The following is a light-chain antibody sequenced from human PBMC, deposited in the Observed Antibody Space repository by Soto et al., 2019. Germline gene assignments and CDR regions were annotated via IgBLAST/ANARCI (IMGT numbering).Light chain of an antibody. J-gene: IGKJ4*01. CDR2: DVS. CDR1: QSFSTG. Sequence: DIQMTQYPSPLSASVGDRDTITCRASQSFSTGLAWYQQKPGKAPKLLIYDVSNLESGVPSRFSVSGSGTEFTLSISSLQPDDFATYYCQQYYHYPLTVGGGTTVEIK. CDR3: QQYYHYPLT. V-gene: IGKV1-5*01.